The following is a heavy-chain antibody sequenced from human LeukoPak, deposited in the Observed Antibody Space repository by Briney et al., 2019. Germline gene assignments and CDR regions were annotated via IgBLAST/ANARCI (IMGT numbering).Heavy chain of an antibody. Sequence: PGGSLRLSCAASGFTFSTYAMNWVRQAPGKGLEWVSSIGTRSSSLYYADSLKGRFTISRDNAKSSLYLQMNSLRVEDTALYYCAKEYGSGSYSSSIDYWGQGTQVTVSS. CDR1: GFTFSTYA. V-gene: IGHV3-21*04. J-gene: IGHJ4*02. D-gene: IGHD3-10*01. CDR3: AKEYGSGSYSSSIDY. CDR2: IGTRSSSL.